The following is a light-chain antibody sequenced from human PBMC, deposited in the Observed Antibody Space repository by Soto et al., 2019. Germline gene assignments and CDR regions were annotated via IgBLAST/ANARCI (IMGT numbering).Light chain of an antibody. CDR3: SSYTSDSSYV. Sequence: QSVLTQPASVSGSPGQSMTITCPGTSSDVGLYDYVSWYQQHPGKAPQLMIYAVSNRPSGVSNRFSASKSGNTASLFISGLQAEDEADYYCSSYTSDSSYVFGSGTKVTVL. CDR2: AVS. J-gene: IGLJ1*01. V-gene: IGLV2-14*01. CDR1: SSDVGLYDY.